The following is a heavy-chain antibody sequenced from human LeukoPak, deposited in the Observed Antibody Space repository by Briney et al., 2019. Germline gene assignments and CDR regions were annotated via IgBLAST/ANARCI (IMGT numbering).Heavy chain of an antibody. Sequence: PGGSLRLSCAASGFTFSSYAMSWVRQAPGKGLEWVSAISGSGGSTYYADSVKGRFTISRDNSKNTLYLQMNSLQSEDTAVYYCTTLPLIRGVGGGYWGQGTLVTVSS. CDR2: ISGSGGST. D-gene: IGHD3-10*01. CDR3: TTLPLIRGVGGGY. V-gene: IGHV3-23*01. CDR1: GFTFSSYA. J-gene: IGHJ4*02.